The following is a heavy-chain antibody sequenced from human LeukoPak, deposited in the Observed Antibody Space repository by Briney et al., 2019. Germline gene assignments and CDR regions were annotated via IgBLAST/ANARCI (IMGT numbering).Heavy chain of an antibody. CDR1: GFTFSSYW. J-gene: IGHJ4*02. V-gene: IGHV3-74*01. Sequence: GGSLRLSCAASGFTFSSYWMHWVRQAPGKGLVWVSRINSDGSSTSYADSVKGRFTISRDNAKNTLYLQMNSLRAEDTAVYYCAKDCGGDCYYDSVYWGQGILVTVSS. D-gene: IGHD2-21*02. CDR2: INSDGSST. CDR3: AKDCGGDCYYDSVY.